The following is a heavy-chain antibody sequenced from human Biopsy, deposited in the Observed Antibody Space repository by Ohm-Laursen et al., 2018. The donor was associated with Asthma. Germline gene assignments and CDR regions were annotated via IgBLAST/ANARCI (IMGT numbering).Heavy chain of an antibody. Sequence: SLRLSCSAPGFRFNSYAVSWVRQAPGKGPERVSTISASGNSTYYGDSVKGRLTISRDNSKNTLFLHMNSLRADDTAVYYCAKGMDTFDIWGQGTLVTVSS. D-gene: IGHD5-18*01. CDR1: GFRFNSYA. V-gene: IGHV3-23*01. J-gene: IGHJ3*02. CDR3: AKGMDTFDI. CDR2: ISASGNST.